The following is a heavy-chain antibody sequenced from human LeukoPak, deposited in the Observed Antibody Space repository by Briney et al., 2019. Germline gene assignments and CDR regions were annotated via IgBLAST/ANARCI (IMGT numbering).Heavy chain of an antibody. V-gene: IGHV1-69*05. Sequence: SVKVSCKASGGTFSSYAISWVRQAPGQGLEWMGGIIPIFGTANYAQKFQGRVTITTDESTSTAYMELSSLRSGDTAVYYCARGLLGYYYDSSGYSAAFDIWGQGTMVTVSS. J-gene: IGHJ3*02. CDR3: ARGLLGYYYDSSGYSAAFDI. CDR1: GGTFSSYA. CDR2: IIPIFGTA. D-gene: IGHD3-22*01.